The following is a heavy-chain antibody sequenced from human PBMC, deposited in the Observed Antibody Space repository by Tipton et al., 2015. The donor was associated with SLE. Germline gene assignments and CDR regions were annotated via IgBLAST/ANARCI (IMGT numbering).Heavy chain of an antibody. CDR1: GGSISSSSYY. Sequence: TLSLTCTASGGSISSSSYYWGWIRQSPGKGLEWIGSIYYSGSTYYNPSLKSRVTVSADTSKNQFSLKLSSVTAADTAVYYCARDRDIVLEPVPIPPAFDIWGQGTMVTVSS. J-gene: IGHJ3*02. CDR2: IYYSGST. V-gene: IGHV4-39*07. D-gene: IGHD2-2*02. CDR3: ARDRDIVLEPVPIPPAFDI.